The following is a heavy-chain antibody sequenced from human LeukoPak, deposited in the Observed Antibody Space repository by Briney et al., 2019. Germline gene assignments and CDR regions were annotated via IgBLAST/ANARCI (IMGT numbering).Heavy chain of an antibody. CDR1: GDSLSSYY. Sequence: PSETLSLTCSVSGDSLSSYYRNWIRQPPGKGLEWIGYIYYSGITNSNPSLKSRVTLSVDTSKNRLSLKLRSVTAADTAVYYCARALRGTDFDYWGQGTLVTVSS. CDR2: IYYSGIT. V-gene: IGHV4-59*01. CDR3: ARALRGTDFDY. D-gene: IGHD2-15*01. J-gene: IGHJ4*02.